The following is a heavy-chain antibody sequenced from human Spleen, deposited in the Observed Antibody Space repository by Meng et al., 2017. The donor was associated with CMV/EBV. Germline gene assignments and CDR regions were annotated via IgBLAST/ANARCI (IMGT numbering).Heavy chain of an antibody. V-gene: IGHV1-46*01. CDR3: ARGPGGDTAMVSLY. CDR1: GSTFPCYY. D-gene: IGHD5-18*01. J-gene: IGHJ4*02. Sequence: QVPLVQSVCEVQKPGGSLKVSCNGPGSTFPCYYMHWGRKAPGQGLEWMGIINPSGGSTSYAQKFQGRVTITADESTSTAYMEMSSLRSEDTAVYYCARGPGGDTAMVSLYWGQGTLVTVSS. CDR2: INPSGGST.